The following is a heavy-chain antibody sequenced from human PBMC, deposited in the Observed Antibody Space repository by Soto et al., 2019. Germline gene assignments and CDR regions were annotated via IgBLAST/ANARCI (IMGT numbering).Heavy chain of an antibody. CDR2: IIPIFGTA. V-gene: IGHV1-69*06. J-gene: IGHJ6*02. Sequence: QVQLVQSGAEVKKPGSSVKVSCKASGGTFSSYAISWVRQAPGQGLEWMGGIIPIFGTANYAQKFQGRVTITADKSTSTAYMELSSLRYEDTAVYYCARGMATMGPVTRYYGMDVWGQGTTVTVSS. D-gene: IGHD5-12*01. CDR3: ARGMATMGPVTRYYGMDV. CDR1: GGTFSSYA.